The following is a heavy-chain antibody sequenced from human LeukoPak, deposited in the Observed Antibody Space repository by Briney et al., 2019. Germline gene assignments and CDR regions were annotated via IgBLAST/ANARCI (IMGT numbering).Heavy chain of an antibody. V-gene: IGHV3-23*01. CDR1: EFMFSSYA. J-gene: IGHJ5*02. D-gene: IGHD2-21*01. Sequence: GGSLRLSCVASEFMFSSYAMSWVRQAPGKGLEWVSNIIGSGARTYYADSVKGRFTISRDNAKNSLYLQMNSLRAEDTAVYYCSAYCGGDCPPTNWFDPWGQGTLVTVSS. CDR3: SAYCGGDCPPTNWFDP. CDR2: IIGSGART.